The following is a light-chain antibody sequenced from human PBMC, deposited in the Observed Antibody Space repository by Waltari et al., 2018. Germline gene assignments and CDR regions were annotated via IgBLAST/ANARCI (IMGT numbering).Light chain of an antibody. Sequence: TVVTQAPSMTVSPGWTVTLPLASSTSAVPRGHPPDWFQQKPGQEPSALSYSTNNKHSWTPARFSGSLLGGKAALTLTGVQPEDEADDYCLPHLHAAWVLGGGTKLTVL. V-gene: IGLV7-43*01. J-gene: IGLJ3*02. CDR1: TSAVPRGHP. CDR2: STN. CDR3: LPHLHAAWV.